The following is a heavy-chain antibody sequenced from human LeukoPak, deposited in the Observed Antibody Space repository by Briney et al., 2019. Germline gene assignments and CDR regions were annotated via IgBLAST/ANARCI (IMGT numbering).Heavy chain of an antibody. CDR2: INPNSGGT. D-gene: IGHD3-22*01. J-gene: IGHJ1*01. CDR1: GYTFTGYY. CDR3: ARGYYYDSSAPYFQH. V-gene: IGHV1-2*06. Sequence: ASVKVSCKASGYTFTGYYMHWVRQAPGQGLEWMGRINPNSGGTNYAQKFQGRVTMTRDTSISTAYMELSRPRSDDTAVYYCARGYYYDSSAPYFQHWGQGTLVTVSS.